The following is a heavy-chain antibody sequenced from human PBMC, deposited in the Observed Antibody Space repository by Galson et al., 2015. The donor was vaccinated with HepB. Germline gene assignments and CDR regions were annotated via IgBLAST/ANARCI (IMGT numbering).Heavy chain of an antibody. CDR3: AREGVRIVVVPAARTYYYYMDV. Sequence: SVKVSCKASGGTFSSYAISWVRQAPGQGLEWMGGIIPIFGTANYAQKFQGRVTITADESTSTAYMELSSLRSEDTAVYYCAREGVRIVVVPAARTYYYYMDVWGKGTTVTVSS. CDR1: GGTFSSYA. D-gene: IGHD2-2*01. V-gene: IGHV1-69*13. CDR2: IIPIFGTA. J-gene: IGHJ6*03.